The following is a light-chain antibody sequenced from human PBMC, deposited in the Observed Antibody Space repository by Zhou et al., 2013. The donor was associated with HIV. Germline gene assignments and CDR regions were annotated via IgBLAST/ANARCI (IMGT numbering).Light chain of an antibody. CDR3: QQSYSFPFT. V-gene: IGKV1-12*02. Sequence: DIQMTQSPSFVSASVGDRVTITCRASQGISGWLGWYQQKPGKAPKLLIYGASNLQNGVPSRFSGSGFDRDFTLTISSLQPDDLATYYCQQSYSFPFTFGGGTKVEIK. CDR2: GAS. CDR1: QGISGW. J-gene: IGKJ4*01.